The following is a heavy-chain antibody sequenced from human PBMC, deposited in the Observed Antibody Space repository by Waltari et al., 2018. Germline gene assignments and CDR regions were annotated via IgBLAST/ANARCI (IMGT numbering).Heavy chain of an antibody. D-gene: IGHD1-26*01. Sequence: QMQLVQSGPEVKKPGTSVKVSCKASGFTFTSSAVQWVRQARGQRLEWIGWIVVDSGNTNYAQKFQERVTITRDMSTSTAYMELSSLRSEDTAVYYCAALNRGELLEYFDYWGQGTLVTVSS. J-gene: IGHJ4*02. CDR3: AALNRGELLEYFDY. CDR2: IVVDSGNT. V-gene: IGHV1-58*01. CDR1: GFTFTSSA.